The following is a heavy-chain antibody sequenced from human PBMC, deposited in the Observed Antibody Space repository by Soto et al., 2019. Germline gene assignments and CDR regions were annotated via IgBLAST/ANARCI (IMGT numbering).Heavy chain of an antibody. CDR2: IIPIFGTA. J-gene: IGHJ4*02. Sequence: SVKVSCKASGGTFGSYAISWVRQAPGQGLEWMGGIIPIFGTANYAQKFQGRVTITADESTSTAYMELSSLRSEDTAVYYCAIITSLDVDTAMVHLDYWGQGTLVTAPQ. V-gene: IGHV1-69*13. D-gene: IGHD5-18*01. CDR3: AIITSLDVDTAMVHLDY. CDR1: GGTFGSYA.